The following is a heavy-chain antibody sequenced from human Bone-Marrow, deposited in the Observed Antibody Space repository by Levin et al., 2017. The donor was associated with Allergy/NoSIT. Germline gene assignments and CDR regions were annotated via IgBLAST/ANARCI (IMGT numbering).Heavy chain of an antibody. V-gene: IGHV5-51*01. CDR2: IYPGDSDT. Sequence: PGGSLRLSCKGSGYSFTSYWIGWVRQMPGKGLEWMGIIYPGDSDTRYSPSFQGQVTISADKSISTAYLQWSSLKASDTAMYYCARQAGGSGRHHAYYYYYMDVWGKGTTVTVSS. CDR3: ARQAGGSGRHHAYYYYYMDV. D-gene: IGHD3-10*01. CDR1: GYSFTSYW. J-gene: IGHJ6*03.